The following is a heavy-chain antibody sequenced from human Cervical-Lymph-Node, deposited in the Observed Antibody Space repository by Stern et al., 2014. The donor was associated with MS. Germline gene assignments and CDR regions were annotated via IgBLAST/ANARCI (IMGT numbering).Heavy chain of an antibody. D-gene: IGHD3-10*01. CDR2: MNPSSGNT. CDR3: ARGGGSYTGGFDP. J-gene: IGHJ5*02. V-gene: IGHV1-8*01. Sequence: VQLVESGAEVKKPGASVKVSCKASGYTFTSYDINWVRQATGQGLEWMAWMNPSSGNTGYAQKFKGRVTMTRDTSTSTAYMELSSLTSEDTAVYYCARGGGSYTGGFDPWGQGTLVTVSS. CDR1: GYTFTSYD.